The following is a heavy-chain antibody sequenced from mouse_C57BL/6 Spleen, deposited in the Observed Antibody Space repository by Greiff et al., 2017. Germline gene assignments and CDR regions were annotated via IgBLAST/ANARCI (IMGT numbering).Heavy chain of an antibody. V-gene: IGHV1-64*01. CDR3: ARRMIGDGYYDY. CDR1: GYTFTRYW. D-gene: IGHD2-3*01. J-gene: IGHJ2*01. CDR2: IHPNSGST. Sequence: VQLQQPGAELVKPGASVKLSCKASGYTFTRYWMHWVKQRPGQGLEWIGMIHPNSGSTNYNEKFKSKATLTVDKSSSTAYMQLSSLTSEDSAVYYCARRMIGDGYYDYGGQGTTLTVSS.